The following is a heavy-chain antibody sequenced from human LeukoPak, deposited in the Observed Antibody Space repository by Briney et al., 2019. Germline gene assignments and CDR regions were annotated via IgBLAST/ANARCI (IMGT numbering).Heavy chain of an antibody. D-gene: IGHD3-10*01. Sequence: KASETLSLTCTVSGGSISSYYWSWIRQPPGKGLEWIGYIYYSGSTNYNPSLKSRVTISVDTSKNHFSLTLSSVTAADTAVYYCARSNGYGLVGIWGQGTMVTVSS. V-gene: IGHV4-59*12. J-gene: IGHJ3*02. CDR1: GGSISSYY. CDR2: IYYSGST. CDR3: ARSNGYGLVGI.